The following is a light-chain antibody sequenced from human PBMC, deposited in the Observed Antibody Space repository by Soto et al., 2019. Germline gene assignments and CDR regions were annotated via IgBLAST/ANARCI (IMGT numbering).Light chain of an antibody. J-gene: IGKJ1*01. CDR3: QKYDTFPLK. CDR1: QRMSAW. V-gene: IGKV1-5*01. CDR2: DAS. Sequence: DIQMTQSPTTLSASVGDRVIITCRASQRMSAWLAWYQQKPGKAPTLLIYDASSLENGVPSRFSGSGSGTDFNLTLRQLQPDYFATYLWQKYDTFPLKFGPGTKVEIK.